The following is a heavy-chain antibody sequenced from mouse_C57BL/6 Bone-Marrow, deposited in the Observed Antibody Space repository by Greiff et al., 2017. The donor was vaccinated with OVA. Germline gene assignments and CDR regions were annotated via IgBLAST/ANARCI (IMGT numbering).Heavy chain of an antibody. CDR2: IDPSDSYT. D-gene: IGHD4-1*01. Sequence: VKLQQPGAELVMPGASVKLSCKASGYTFTSYWMHWVKQRPGQGLEWIGEIDPSDSYTNYNQKFKGKSTLTVDKSSSTAYMQLSSLTSEDSAVYYCARNRGTGREGYWYFDVWGTGTTVTVSS. J-gene: IGHJ1*03. CDR3: ARNRGTGREGYWYFDV. V-gene: IGHV1-69*01. CDR1: GYTFTSYW.